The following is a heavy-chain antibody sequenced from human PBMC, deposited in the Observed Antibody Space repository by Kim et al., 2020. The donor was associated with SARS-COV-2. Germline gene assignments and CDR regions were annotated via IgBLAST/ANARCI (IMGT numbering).Heavy chain of an antibody. CDR1: GGSISSYY. V-gene: IGHV4-59*01. CDR3: AREGQQWLDPTWSWFDP. CDR2: IYYSGST. D-gene: IGHD6-19*01. Sequence: SETLSLTCTVSGGSISSYYWSWIRQPPGKGLEWIGYIYYSGSTNYNPSLKSRVTISVDTSKNQFSLKLSSVTAADTAVYYCAREGQQWLDPTWSWFDPWGQGTLVTVSS. J-gene: IGHJ5*02.